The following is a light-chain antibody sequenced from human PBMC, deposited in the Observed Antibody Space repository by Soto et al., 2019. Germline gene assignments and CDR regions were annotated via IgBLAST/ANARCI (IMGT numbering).Light chain of an antibody. V-gene: IGKV3-20*01. Sequence: EIVLTQSPGTLSLSPGERATLSCRASQSISSAYFAWYQHKPGQAPSLLIYSTSLRATGIPERVSGSGSGTDFTLFISRLEPEDFAVYYCQQYGGSPMYSFGQGTKLEIK. CDR3: QQYGGSPMYS. CDR2: STS. J-gene: IGKJ2*01. CDR1: QSISSAY.